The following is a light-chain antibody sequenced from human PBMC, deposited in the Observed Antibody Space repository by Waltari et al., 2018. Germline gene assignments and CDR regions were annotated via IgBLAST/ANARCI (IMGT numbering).Light chain of an antibody. CDR3: SSYTSSSTLGV. Sequence: QPALTQPAAVSGSPGPSITISCSGTSIDVGGYNHVSCYQQHPGKAPELMIYDVTHRPSGVSDRFSGSKSGNTASLAISGLQAEDEADYYCSSYTSSSTLGVFGGGTKLTVL. J-gene: IGLJ2*01. CDR2: DVT. V-gene: IGLV2-14*03. CDR1: SIDVGGYNH.